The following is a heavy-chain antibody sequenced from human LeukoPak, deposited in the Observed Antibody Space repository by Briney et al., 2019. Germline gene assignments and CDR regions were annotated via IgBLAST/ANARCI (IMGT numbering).Heavy chain of an antibody. Sequence: GASLRLSCAASGFTFSNYAMSWVRQAPGKGLEWVSAIVGSGGSTYYADSVKGRFTISRDNPRNTLYLQMNSLRAEDTAVYYCAKWGDYDILTGYYDSDYWGQGTLVTVSS. CDR3: AKWGDYDILTGYYDSDY. CDR1: GFTFSNYA. V-gene: IGHV3-23*01. CDR2: IVGSGGST. J-gene: IGHJ4*02. D-gene: IGHD3-9*01.